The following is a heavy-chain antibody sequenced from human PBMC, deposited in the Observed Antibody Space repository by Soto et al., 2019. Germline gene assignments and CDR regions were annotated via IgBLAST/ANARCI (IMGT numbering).Heavy chain of an antibody. Sequence: GGSLRLSCSASGFTFSTHAMHWVRQAPGKGLEYVSGISSNGGSTYSADSVKGRFTISRDISKNTLYLQMSSLRAEDTAVYCCVKTQGIAVAGLDYWGQGTLVTGSA. V-gene: IGHV3-64D*06. CDR2: ISSNGGST. CDR1: GFTFSTHA. D-gene: IGHD6-19*01. J-gene: IGHJ4*02. CDR3: VKTQGIAVAGLDY.